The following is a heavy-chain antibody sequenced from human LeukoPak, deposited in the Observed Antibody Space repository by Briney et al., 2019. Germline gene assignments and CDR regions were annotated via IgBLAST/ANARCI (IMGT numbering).Heavy chain of an antibody. CDR2: ISSDGSKI. CDR1: GFIFSNYA. Sequence: PGGSLRLSCAASGFIFSNYAMHWVRQAPGKGLEWVALISSDGSKIYYADSVKGRFTISRDNSKNTLYLQMNSLRAEDTAVYYCAKVFSPKYNWFDPWGQGTLVTVSS. V-gene: IGHV3-30*04. D-gene: IGHD3-9*01. J-gene: IGHJ5*02. CDR3: AKVFSPKYNWFDP.